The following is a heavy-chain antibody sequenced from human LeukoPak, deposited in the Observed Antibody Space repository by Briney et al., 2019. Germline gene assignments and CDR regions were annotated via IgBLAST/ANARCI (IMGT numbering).Heavy chain of an antibody. CDR2: IYYSGST. CDR3: ARQSGYNWNEY. V-gene: IGHV4-39*01. Sequence: SETLSLTCTVSGGSISSSSYSWGWIRQPPGKGLEWIGSIYYSGSTYYNPSLKSRVTISVDTSKNPFSLKLSSVTAADTAVYYCARQSGYNWNEYWGQGTLVTVSS. J-gene: IGHJ4*02. D-gene: IGHD1-20*01. CDR1: GGSISSSSYS.